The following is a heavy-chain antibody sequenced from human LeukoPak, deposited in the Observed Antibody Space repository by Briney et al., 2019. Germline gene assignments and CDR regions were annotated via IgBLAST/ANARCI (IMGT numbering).Heavy chain of an antibody. D-gene: IGHD6-13*01. V-gene: IGHV3-21*04. J-gene: IGHJ4*02. CDR2: ISSGGHNI. CDR3: AKDIIAAAGGGDY. Sequence: GGSLRLSCAASDFTFSRYSMNWFRQAPGAGLEWVSSISSGGHNIFYADPVKGRFTISRDNAKNSLYLQMNSLRTEDTALYYCAKDIIAAAGGGDYWGQGTLVTVSS. CDR1: DFTFSRYS.